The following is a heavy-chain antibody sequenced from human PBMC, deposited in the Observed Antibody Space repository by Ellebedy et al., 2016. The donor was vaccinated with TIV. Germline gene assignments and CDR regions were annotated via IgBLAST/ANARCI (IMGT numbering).Heavy chain of an antibody. CDR3: AGANGNGLASDY. V-gene: IGHV3-7*04. D-gene: IGHD1-20*01. J-gene: IGHJ4*01. Sequence: GRFTMSRDNARNSLYLQMTSLRAEDTSVYYCAGANGNGLASDYWGQGTLVTVSS.